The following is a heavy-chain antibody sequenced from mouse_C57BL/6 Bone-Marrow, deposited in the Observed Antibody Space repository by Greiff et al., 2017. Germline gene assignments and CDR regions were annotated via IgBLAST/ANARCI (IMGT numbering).Heavy chain of an antibody. CDR3: ARQGVRYYFDY. CDR1: GFTFSDYG. V-gene: IGHV5-17*01. D-gene: IGHD2-14*01. Sequence: EVKVEESGGGLVKPGGSLKLSCAASGFTFSDYGMHWVRQAPEKGLEWVAYISSGSSTIYYADTVKGRFTISRDNAKNTLFLQMTSLRSEDTAMYYCARQGVRYYFDYWGQGTTLTVSS. J-gene: IGHJ2*01. CDR2: ISSGSSTI.